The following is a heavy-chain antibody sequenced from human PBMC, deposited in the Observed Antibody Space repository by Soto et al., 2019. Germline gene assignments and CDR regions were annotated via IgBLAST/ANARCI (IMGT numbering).Heavy chain of an antibody. CDR2: ISAYNGNT. V-gene: IGHV1-18*01. D-gene: IGHD3-10*01. J-gene: IGHJ5*02. Sequence: ASVKVSCKASGYTFNSYGICWVRQAPGQGLEWMGWISAYNGNTNYAQKLQGRVTMTTDTSTSTAYMELRSLRSDDTAVYYCARDESLLLWFGESSNWFDPWGQGTLVTVSS. CDR1: GYTFNSYG. CDR3: ARDESLLLWFGESSNWFDP.